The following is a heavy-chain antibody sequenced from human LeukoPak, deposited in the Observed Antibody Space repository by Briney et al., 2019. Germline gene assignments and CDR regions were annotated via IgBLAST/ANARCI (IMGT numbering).Heavy chain of an antibody. V-gene: IGHV3-23*01. Sequence: GGSLRLSCAVSGITLSNYGMTWVRQAPGKGLEWVAGLSGSGGSTGYADSVKGRFTISRDNAKNTLYLQMNSLRAEDTAVYFCAKRGVVIRVILVGFHKEAYYFDSWGQGVLVTVSS. CDR1: GITLSNYG. CDR2: LSGSGGST. J-gene: IGHJ4*02. D-gene: IGHD3-22*01. CDR3: AKRGVVIRVILVGFHKEAYYFDS.